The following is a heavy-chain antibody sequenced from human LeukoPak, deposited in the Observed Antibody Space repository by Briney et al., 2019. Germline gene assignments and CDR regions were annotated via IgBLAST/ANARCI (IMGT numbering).Heavy chain of an antibody. J-gene: IGHJ6*02. D-gene: IGHD3-10*01. Sequence: SVKVSCKPSGGTFSNYGISWVRQAPGQGLEWMGGIIPIFGTTNYAQKLEGRVTITADEPTSTAYLELSSLRSEDTAVFYCARGMVRALGWGNYYYGMDVWGQGTTVAVSS. CDR3: ARGMVRALGWGNYYYGMDV. V-gene: IGHV1-69*13. CDR2: IIPIFGTT. CDR1: GGTFSNYG.